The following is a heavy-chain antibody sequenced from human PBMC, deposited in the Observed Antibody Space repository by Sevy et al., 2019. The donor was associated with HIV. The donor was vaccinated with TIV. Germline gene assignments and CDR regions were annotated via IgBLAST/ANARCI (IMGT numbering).Heavy chain of an antibody. J-gene: IGHJ6*02. CDR1: GYTFTSYD. CDR2: MNPNSGNT. CDR3: ARGACSGGSCYRYYYGMDV. D-gene: IGHD2-15*01. Sequence: ASVKVSCKASGYTFTSYDINWVRQATGQGLEWMGWMNPNSGNTGYAQKFQGRVTMTRNTSISTAYMELSSLRSEDTAVYYSARGACSGGSCYRYYYGMDVWGQWTTVTVSS. V-gene: IGHV1-8*01.